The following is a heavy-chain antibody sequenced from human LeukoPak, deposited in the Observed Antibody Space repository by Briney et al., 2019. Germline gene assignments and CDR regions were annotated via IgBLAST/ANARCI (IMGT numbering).Heavy chain of an antibody. Sequence: GGSLRLSCVASEFNFFSYGMQWVRQAPGKGLVWVSRIFSNGDTHYADSVKGRFTISRDTSKNTVSLQMNSLRVEDTAMYYCTRDQMNYWGQGTLVTVSS. V-gene: IGHV3-53*01. CDR2: IFSNGDT. J-gene: IGHJ4*02. CDR1: EFNFFSYG. D-gene: IGHD5-24*01. CDR3: TRDQMNY.